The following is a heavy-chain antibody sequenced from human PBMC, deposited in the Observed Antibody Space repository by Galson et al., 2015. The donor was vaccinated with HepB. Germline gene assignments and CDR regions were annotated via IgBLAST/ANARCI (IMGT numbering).Heavy chain of an antibody. Sequence: SVKVSCKASGYTFTSCAMNWVRQAPGQGLEWMGWINTNTGNPTYAQGFTGRFVFSLDTSVSTAYLQISSLKAEDTAVYYCARRAYCGGDCSYYYYYMDVWGKWTTVTVSS. CDR3: ARRAYCGGDCSYYYYYMDV. CDR2: INTNTGNP. CDR1: GYTFTSCA. V-gene: IGHV7-4-1*02. D-gene: IGHD2-21*01. J-gene: IGHJ6*03.